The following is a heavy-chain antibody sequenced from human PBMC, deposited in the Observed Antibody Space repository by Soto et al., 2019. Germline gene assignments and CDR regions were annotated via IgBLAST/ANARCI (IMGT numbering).Heavy chain of an antibody. V-gene: IGHV3-33*01. CDR1: GFIFRNYV. Sequence: QVQLVESGGGVVQPGRSLRLSCAASGFIFRNYVMHWVRQAPGKGLDWVAVIWYDGSTKYYVDSVKGRFTISRDNSKNTVYLHMNSLRAEDTAVYYCARSGSDNHNWLDPWGQGTLLTVSS. J-gene: IGHJ5*02. CDR3: ARSGSDNHNWLDP. CDR2: IWYDGSTK. D-gene: IGHD1-26*01.